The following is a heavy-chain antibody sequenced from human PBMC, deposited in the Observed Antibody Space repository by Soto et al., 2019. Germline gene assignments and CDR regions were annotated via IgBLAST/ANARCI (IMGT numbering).Heavy chain of an antibody. Sequence: ASVKVSCKASGYTFTSYDINWVRQATGQGLEWMGWMNPNSDNTGYAQKFQGRVTMTRNTSISTAYMELNSLRSEDTAVYYCARRRSGWHDAFDIWGQGTMVTVSS. CDR2: MNPNSDNT. CDR3: ARRRSGWHDAFDI. V-gene: IGHV1-8*01. D-gene: IGHD6-19*01. CDR1: GYTFTSYD. J-gene: IGHJ3*02.